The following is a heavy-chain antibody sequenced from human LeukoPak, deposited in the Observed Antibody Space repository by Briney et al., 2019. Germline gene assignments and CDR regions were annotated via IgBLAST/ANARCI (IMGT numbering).Heavy chain of an antibody. CDR3: AKHRGSGYEYYFDY. Sequence: PGGSLRLSCAASGFTFSGYAMSWVRQAPGKGLEWVSGISNDRGSTYYVDSVKGRFTISRDNSKNTLYLQMNSLRAEDTAVYYCAKHRGSGYEYYFDYWGQGTLVTVSS. CDR1: GFTFSGYA. CDR2: ISNDRGST. V-gene: IGHV3-23*01. J-gene: IGHJ4*02. D-gene: IGHD5-12*01.